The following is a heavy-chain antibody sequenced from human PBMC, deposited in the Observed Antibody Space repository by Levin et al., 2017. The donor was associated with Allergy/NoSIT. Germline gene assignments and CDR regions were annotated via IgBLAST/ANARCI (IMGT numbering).Heavy chain of an antibody. D-gene: IGHD5-12*01. V-gene: IGHV3-23*01. Sequence: GGSLRLSCAASGFSFSSCAMSWVRQAPGRGLEWVSSISDDVISTYYADSVKGRFTVFRDNSKNTLYLQMNSLRADDTAVYYCAKDSPVATYWGQGILVTVSS. CDR1: GFSFSSCA. CDR3: AKDSPVATY. CDR2: ISDDVIST. J-gene: IGHJ4*02.